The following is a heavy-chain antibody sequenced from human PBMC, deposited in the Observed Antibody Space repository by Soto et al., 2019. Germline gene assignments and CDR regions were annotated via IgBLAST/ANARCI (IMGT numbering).Heavy chain of an antibody. D-gene: IGHD6-13*01. CDR3: AKDQSMYSSSWLPDY. J-gene: IGHJ4*02. CDR2: ISAYNGNT. Sequence: ASVKVSCKASGYTFTSYGISWVRQAPGQGLEWMGWISAYNGNTNYAQKLQGRVTMTTDTSTSTAYMELRSLRAEDTAVYYCAKDQSMYSSSWLPDYWGQGTLVTVSS. CDR1: GYTFTSYG. V-gene: IGHV1-18*01.